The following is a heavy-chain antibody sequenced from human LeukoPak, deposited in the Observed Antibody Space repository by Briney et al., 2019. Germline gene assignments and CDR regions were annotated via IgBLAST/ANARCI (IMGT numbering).Heavy chain of an antibody. CDR3: AKGRSYLSI. V-gene: IGHV3-30*18. CDR1: GFTFSSYD. CDR2: ISYDGSNK. Sequence: PGGSLRLSCAASGFTFSSYDMHWVRQAPGKGLEWVAVISYDGSNKYYADSVKGRFTISRDNSKNTLYLQMNSLRAEDTAVYYCAKGRSYLSIWGQGTMVTVSS. J-gene: IGHJ3*02.